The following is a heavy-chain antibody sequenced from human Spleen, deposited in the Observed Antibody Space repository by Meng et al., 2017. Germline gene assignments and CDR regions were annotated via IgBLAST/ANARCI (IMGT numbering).Heavy chain of an antibody. Sequence: QVQLQKSGPGLVKPSQTLPLTCAISGDSVSSNSAAWNWIRQSPSRGLEWLGRTYYRSKWYSSYAVSVKSRITINPDTSKNQFSLQLISVTPEDAAIYFCARGNSGYLDHWGQVILVTVSS. CDR2: TYYRSKWYS. J-gene: IGHJ4*02. CDR3: ARGNSGYLDH. CDR1: GDSVSSNSAA. V-gene: IGHV6-1*01. D-gene: IGHD3-9*01.